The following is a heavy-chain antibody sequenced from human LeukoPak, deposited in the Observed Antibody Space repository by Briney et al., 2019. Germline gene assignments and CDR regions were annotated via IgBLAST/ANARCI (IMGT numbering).Heavy chain of an antibody. CDR1: GGTFSSYA. J-gene: IGHJ4*02. D-gene: IGHD3-16*01. CDR2: IIPIFGTA. Sequence: SVKVSCKASGGTFSSYAISWVRQAPGQGLEWMGRIIPIFGTANYAQKFQGRVTITADKSTNTAYMELSSLRSEDTAVYYCARDGELWGDYWGQGTLVTVSS. V-gene: IGHV1-69*06. CDR3: ARDGELWGDY.